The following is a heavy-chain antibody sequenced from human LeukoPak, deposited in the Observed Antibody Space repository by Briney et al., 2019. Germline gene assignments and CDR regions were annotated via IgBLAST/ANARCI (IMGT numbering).Heavy chain of an antibody. J-gene: IGHJ3*02. CDR1: GGSISGSVYY. D-gene: IGHD3-22*01. CDR2: IKHSGST. CDR3: ARVRGNYYYDSSGYPRVHAFDI. Sequence: PSETLSLTCTVSGGSISGSVYYWSWIRQPPGKGLEWIGEIKHSGSTNYNPSLKSRVTISVDTSKNQFSLKLSSVTAADTAVYYCARVRGNYYYDSSGYPRVHAFDIWGQGTMVTVSS. V-gene: IGHV4-39*07.